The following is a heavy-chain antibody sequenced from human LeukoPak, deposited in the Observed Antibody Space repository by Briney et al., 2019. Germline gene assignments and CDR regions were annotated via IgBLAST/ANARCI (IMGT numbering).Heavy chain of an antibody. CDR2: IWYDGSNK. CDR1: GFTFSSYG. Sequence: PGGSLRLSCAASGFTFSSYGMHWVRLAPGKGLEWVAVIWYDGSNKYYADSVKGRFTISRDNSKNTLYLQMNSLRAEDTAVYYCARDSAGAGDYWGQGTLVTVSS. D-gene: IGHD1-26*01. CDR3: ARDSAGAGDY. J-gene: IGHJ4*02. V-gene: IGHV3-33*01.